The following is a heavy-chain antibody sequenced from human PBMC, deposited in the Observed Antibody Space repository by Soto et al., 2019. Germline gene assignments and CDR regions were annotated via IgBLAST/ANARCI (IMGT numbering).Heavy chain of an antibody. CDR3: APHLGFGELYS. CDR1: GFTFSSYA. CDR2: ISGSGGST. D-gene: IGHD3-10*01. V-gene: IGHV3-23*01. Sequence: EVQLLESGGGLVQPGGSLRLSCAASGFTFSSYAMSWVRQAPGKGLEWVSAISGSGGSTYYADSVKGRFTISRDNSKNTLDLQMNGLRAEDTAVYYCAPHLGFGELYSWGQGAPVTVSS. J-gene: IGHJ4*02.